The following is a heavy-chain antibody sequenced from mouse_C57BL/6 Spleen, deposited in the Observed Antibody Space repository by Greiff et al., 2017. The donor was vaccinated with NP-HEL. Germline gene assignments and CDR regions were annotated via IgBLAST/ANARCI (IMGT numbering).Heavy chain of an antibody. J-gene: IGHJ2*01. CDR1: GYTFTSYW. D-gene: IGHD1-1*01. V-gene: IGHV1-55*01. Sequence: QVQLQQPGAELVKPGASVEMSCKASGYTFTSYWITWVKQRPGQGLEWIGDIYPGSGSTNYNEKFKSKATLTVDTSSSTAYMQLSSLTSEDSAVYYCARGYYGSSYGYFDYWGQGTTLTVSS. CDR3: ARGYYGSSYGYFDY. CDR2: IYPGSGST.